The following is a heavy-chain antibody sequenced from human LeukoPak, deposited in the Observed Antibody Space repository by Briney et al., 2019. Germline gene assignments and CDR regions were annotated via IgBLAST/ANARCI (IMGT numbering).Heavy chain of an antibody. V-gene: IGHV1-3*01. CDR1: GYTFTSYA. CDR2: INAGNGNT. Sequence: GASVKVPCKASGYTFTSYAMHWVRQAPGQRLEWMGWINAGNGNTKYSQKFQGRVTITRDTSASTAYMELSSLRSEDTAVYYCARAEDLGDYEPWGQGTLVTVSS. CDR3: ARAEDLGDYEP. D-gene: IGHD4-17*01. J-gene: IGHJ5*02.